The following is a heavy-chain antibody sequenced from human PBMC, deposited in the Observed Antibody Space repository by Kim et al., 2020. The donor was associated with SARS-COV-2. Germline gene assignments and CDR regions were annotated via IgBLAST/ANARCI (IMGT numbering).Heavy chain of an antibody. V-gene: IGHV3-30*01. J-gene: IGHJ4*02. CDR3: AREGNRSYNQGGPFDY. Sequence: ESVRGRFTISGDDSKSAAYLQMDSLRAEDAAVYYCAREGNRSYNQGGPFDYWGQGTLVTVSS. D-gene: IGHD3-10*01.